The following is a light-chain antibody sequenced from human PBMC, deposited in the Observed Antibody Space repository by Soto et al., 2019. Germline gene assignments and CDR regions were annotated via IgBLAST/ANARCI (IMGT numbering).Light chain of an antibody. CDR3: SSYRRGSTYV. CDR2: DVT. J-gene: IGLJ1*01. CDR1: SSDVGGYNY. Sequence: QSALTQPASVSGSPGQSITVSCTGTSSDVGGYNYVSWYQQHPGKAPRLLIYDVTNRPSGVSNRFSGSKSGNTASLTIPGLQAEDEADYYCSSYRRGSTYVFGTGTKLTVL. V-gene: IGLV2-14*03.